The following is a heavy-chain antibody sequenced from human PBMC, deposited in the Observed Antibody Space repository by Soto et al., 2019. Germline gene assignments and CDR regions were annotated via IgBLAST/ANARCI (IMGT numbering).Heavy chain of an antibody. CDR3: ARWVPYCSSTSCSNSDYYYYGMDV. CDR2: INHSGST. V-gene: IGHV4-34*01. Sequence: SETLSLTCAVYGGSFSGYYWSWIRQPPGKGLEWIGEINHSGSTNYNPSLKSRVTISVDTSKNQFSLKLSSVTAADTAVYYCARWVPYCSSTSCSNSDYYYYGMDVWGQGTTVTVSS. D-gene: IGHD2-2*01. J-gene: IGHJ6*02. CDR1: GGSFSGYY.